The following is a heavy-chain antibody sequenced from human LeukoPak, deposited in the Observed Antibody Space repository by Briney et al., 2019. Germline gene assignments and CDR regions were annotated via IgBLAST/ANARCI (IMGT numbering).Heavy chain of an antibody. CDR1: GGSISSGGYS. V-gene: IGHV4-30-2*01. CDR2: IYHSGST. CDR3: ARGHSSSWYGAVFLDY. Sequence: PSETLSLTCAVSGGSISSGGYSWSWIRQPPGKGLEWIGYIYHSGSTYYNPSLKSRVIISVDRSKNQFSLRMTSVTAADTAVYYCARGHSSSWYGAVFLDYWGQGTLVIVSS. J-gene: IGHJ4*02. D-gene: IGHD6-13*01.